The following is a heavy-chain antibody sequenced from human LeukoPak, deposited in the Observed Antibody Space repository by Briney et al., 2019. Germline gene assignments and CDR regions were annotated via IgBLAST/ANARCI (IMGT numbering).Heavy chain of an antibody. J-gene: IGHJ4*02. CDR2: IWHDGSNK. Sequence: GGSLRLSCAASGLTFSNYGMHWVRQAPGKGLEWVAVIWHDGSNKYYADSVKGRFTISRDNSKNTLYLQMNSLRAGDTAVYYCAKDLGIHSGYATYFDYWGQGTLVTVSS. D-gene: IGHD5-12*01. CDR1: GLTFSNYG. V-gene: IGHV3-33*06. CDR3: AKDLGIHSGYATYFDY.